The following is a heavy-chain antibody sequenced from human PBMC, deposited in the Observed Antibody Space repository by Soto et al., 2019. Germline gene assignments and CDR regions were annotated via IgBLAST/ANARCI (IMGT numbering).Heavy chain of an antibody. J-gene: IGHJ4*02. CDR1: GGSISSYY. D-gene: IGHD4-17*01. CDR3: ARRGRYGDYTIDY. CDR2: IYYSGST. Sequence: SETLSLTCTVSGGSISSYYWSWIRQPPGKGLEWIGYIYYSGSTNYNPSLKSRVTISVDTSKNQFSLKLSSVTAADTAVYYCARRGRYGDYTIDYWGQGTLVTVSS. V-gene: IGHV4-59*08.